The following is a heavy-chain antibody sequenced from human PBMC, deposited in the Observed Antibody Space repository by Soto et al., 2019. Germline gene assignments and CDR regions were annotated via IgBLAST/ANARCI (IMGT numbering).Heavy chain of an antibody. V-gene: IGHV4-59*01. CDR1: GGSISSYY. D-gene: IGHD6-19*01. J-gene: IGHJ6*03. CDR2: IYYSGST. CDR3: ARALQWLPYCYYYYMDV. Sequence: SETLSLTCTVSGGSISSYYWSWIRQPPGKGLEWIGYIYYSGSTNYNPSLKSRVTISVDTSKNQFSLKLSSVTAADTAVYYCARALQWLPYCYYYYMDVWGKGTTVTVSS.